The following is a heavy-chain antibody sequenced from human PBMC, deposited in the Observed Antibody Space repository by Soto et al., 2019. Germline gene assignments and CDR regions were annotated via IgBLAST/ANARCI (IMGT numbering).Heavy chain of an antibody. CDR1: GDSISSDYYH. CDR2: IHHSGSI. V-gene: IGHV4-30-4*08. D-gene: IGHD2-21*02. Sequence: QVQLQQSGPGLVKPSQTLSLTCTVSGDSISSDYYHWTWIRQSPERGLEWIGYIHHSGSILYNPSLKSRVTISVDTSKNQFSLHLSSVTAADLAVYFCAREDDGGDTLDVWGQGTTVTVSS. CDR3: AREDDGGDTLDV. J-gene: IGHJ6*02.